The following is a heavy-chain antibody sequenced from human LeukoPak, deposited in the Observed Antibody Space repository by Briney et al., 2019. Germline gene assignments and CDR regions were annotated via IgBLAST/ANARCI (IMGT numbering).Heavy chain of an antibody. Sequence: PSETLSLTCAVYGGSFSGYYWSWIRQPPGKGLEWIGEINHSGSTNYNPSLKSRVTISVDTSKNQFSLELSSVTAADTAVYYCARGRGRGFTYFDYWGQGTLVTVSS. V-gene: IGHV4-34*01. CDR3: ARGRGRGFTYFDY. CDR1: GGSFSGYY. CDR2: INHSGST. J-gene: IGHJ4*02. D-gene: IGHD1-26*01.